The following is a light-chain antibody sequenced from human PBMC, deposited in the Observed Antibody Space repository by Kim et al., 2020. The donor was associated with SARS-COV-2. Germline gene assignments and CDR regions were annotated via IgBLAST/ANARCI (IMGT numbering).Light chain of an antibody. CDR2: GKN. Sequence: SSELTQDPAVSVALGQTVRITCQGDSLRRYYASWYQQKPGQAPVLVISGKNNRPSGIPDRFSGSSSGNTASLTITGAQAEDEADYYCNSRDSSGNHLVFGTGTKVTVI. CDR1: SLRRYY. J-gene: IGLJ1*01. V-gene: IGLV3-19*01. CDR3: NSRDSSGNHLV.